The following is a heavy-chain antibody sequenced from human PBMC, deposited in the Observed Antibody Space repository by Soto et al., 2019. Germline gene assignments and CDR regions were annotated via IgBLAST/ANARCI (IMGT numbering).Heavy chain of an antibody. D-gene: IGHD6-13*01. CDR2: MFYSGST. CDR1: GGSINKYY. J-gene: IGHJ4*02. Sequence: SETLSLTCTVSGGSINKYYWSWIRQPPGKGLEWIGYMFYSGSTNYNPSLKSRVTISVDTSKNQFSLKLNSVTAADTAVYYCARTLRATGPSDYWGQGTLVTVSS. CDR3: ARTLRATGPSDY. V-gene: IGHV4-59*01.